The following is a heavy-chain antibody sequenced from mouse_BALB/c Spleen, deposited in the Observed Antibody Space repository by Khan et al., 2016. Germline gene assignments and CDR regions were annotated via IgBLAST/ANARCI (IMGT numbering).Heavy chain of an antibody. CDR2: IYPSDSYT. CDR3: SRSYDFIFDY. J-gene: IGHJ2*01. D-gene: IGHD2-4*01. V-gene: IGHV1-69*02. CDR1: GYTFTSYW. Sequence: QVQLQQSGAELVRPGASVKLSCKASGYTFTSYWINWVKQRPGQGLEWIGNIYPSDSYTNYNQKFKDKATMTADKSSSTAYMQLSSPTSEDSAVYYFSRSYDFIFDYWGQGTTLTVSS.